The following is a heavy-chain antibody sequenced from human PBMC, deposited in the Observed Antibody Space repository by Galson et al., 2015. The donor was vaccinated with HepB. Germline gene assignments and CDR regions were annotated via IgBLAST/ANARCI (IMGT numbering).Heavy chain of an antibody. J-gene: IGHJ4*02. V-gene: IGHV3-23*01. D-gene: IGHD6-19*01. CDR2: ISASGRFG. CDR3: AKKWGSERGVAGSLD. Sequence: SLRLSCAASGFTFNSYVLGWVGQAPGKGLEGVSGISASGRFGYYADSVKGRCTISRYKSKDTLDLQMNSLRAEDTAVYYCAKKWGSERGVAGSLDWGQGTLVTVSS. CDR1: GFTFNSYV.